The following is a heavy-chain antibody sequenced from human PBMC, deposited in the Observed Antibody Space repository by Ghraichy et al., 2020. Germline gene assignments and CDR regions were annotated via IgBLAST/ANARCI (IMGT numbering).Heavy chain of an antibody. D-gene: IGHD5/OR15-5a*01. J-gene: IGHJ3*02. CDR2: VNQSGIDN. CDR1: GFTITNYW. V-gene: IGHV3-7*01. CDR3: AVSTKPARVAFDI. Sequence: GGSLRLSCAASGFTITNYWMSWVRQAPGKGLEWVANVNQSGIDNDYVDSVKGRFTISRDNAKNSLYLQMNSLRVEDTALYYCAVSTKPARVAFDILGQGTMITVSS.